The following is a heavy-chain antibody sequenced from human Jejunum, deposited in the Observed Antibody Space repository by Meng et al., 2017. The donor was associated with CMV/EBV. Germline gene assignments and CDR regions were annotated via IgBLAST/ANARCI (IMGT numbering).Heavy chain of an antibody. Sequence: GGSISSGGYFWSWIRQPPGKGLEWIGYIFHTGSAYNNLSLKSRVTISIDTSKNNFSLKMTSMTAADTAVYYCARGDYDTSGYYFDLWGQGTLVTVSS. J-gene: IGHJ4*02. CDR2: IFHTGSA. D-gene: IGHD3-22*01. V-gene: IGHV4-30-4*01. CDR3: ARGDYDTSGYYFDL. CDR1: GGSISSGGYF.